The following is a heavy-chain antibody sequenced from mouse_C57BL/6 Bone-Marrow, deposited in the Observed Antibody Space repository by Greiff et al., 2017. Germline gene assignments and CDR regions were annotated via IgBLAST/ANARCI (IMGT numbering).Heavy chain of an antibody. V-gene: IGHV1-55*01. J-gene: IGHJ3*01. D-gene: IGHD2-3*01. CDR2: IYPGSGST. Sequence: VQLQQPGAELVKPGASVKMSCKASGYTFTSYWITWVKQRPGQGLEWIGDIYPGSGSTNYNEKFKSKATLTVDTSSSTAYMQLSSLTSEDSAVYYCARYDGYYVPDWGQATLVTVSA. CDR3: ARYDGYYVPD. CDR1: GYTFTSYW.